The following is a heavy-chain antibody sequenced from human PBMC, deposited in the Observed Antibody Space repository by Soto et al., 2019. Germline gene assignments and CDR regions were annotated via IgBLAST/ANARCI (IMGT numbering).Heavy chain of an antibody. Sequence: SSETLSLTCTVPGGSISSYYWSWIRQPPGKGLEWIGYIYYSGSTNYNPSLKSRVTISVDTSKNQFSLKLSSVTAADTAVYYCARGRITMVRGVIITWFDPWGQGTLVTVS. J-gene: IGHJ5*02. CDR3: ARGRITMVRGVIITWFDP. CDR2: IYYSGST. V-gene: IGHV4-59*08. CDR1: GGSISSYY. D-gene: IGHD3-10*01.